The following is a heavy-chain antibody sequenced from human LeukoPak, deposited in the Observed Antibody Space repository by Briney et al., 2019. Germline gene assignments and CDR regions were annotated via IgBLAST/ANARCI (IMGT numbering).Heavy chain of an antibody. V-gene: IGHV4-59*01. CDR2: IYYSGST. CDR3: ARGRPPVPYFDY. J-gene: IGHJ4*02. CDR1: GGSISSYY. Sequence: SETLSLTCTVSGGSISSYYWSWIRQPPGKGLEWIGYIYYSGSTNYNPSLKSRVTILVDTSKNQFSLKLSSVTAADTAVYYCARGRPPVPYFDYWGQGTLVTVSS. D-gene: IGHD2-2*01.